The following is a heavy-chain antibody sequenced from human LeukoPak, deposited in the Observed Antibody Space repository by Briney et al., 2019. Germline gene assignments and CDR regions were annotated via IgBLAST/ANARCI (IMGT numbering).Heavy chain of an antibody. CDR2: IYHSVDT. V-gene: IGHV4-59*08. Sequence: SETLSLTCTVSGGSISSYYWSWIRQPPGKGLEWIGYIYHSVDTKYNASLKSRVTISVDTSKNQFSLKLSSVTAADTAVYYCARQRTRRYFDYWGQGTLVTVSS. J-gene: IGHJ4*02. CDR3: ARQRTRRYFDY. CDR1: GGSISSYY.